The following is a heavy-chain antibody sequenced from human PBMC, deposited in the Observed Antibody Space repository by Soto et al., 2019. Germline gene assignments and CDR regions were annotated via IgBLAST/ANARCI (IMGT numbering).Heavy chain of an antibody. V-gene: IGHV4-61*01. Sequence: QVQLQESGPGLVKPSETLSLTCTVSGGSVSSGSYYWSWIRQPPGKGLEWIGYIYYSGCTNYNPSLKSRVTISVDTSKNQFSLKLSSVTAADTAVYYCASGDITMVRGRFDYWGQGTLVTVSS. J-gene: IGHJ4*02. CDR3: ASGDITMVRGRFDY. D-gene: IGHD3-10*01. CDR2: IYYSGCT. CDR1: GGSVSSGSYY.